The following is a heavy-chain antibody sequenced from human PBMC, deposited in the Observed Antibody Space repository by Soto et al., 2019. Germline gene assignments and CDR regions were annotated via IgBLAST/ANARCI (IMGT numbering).Heavy chain of an antibody. Sequence: GGSLRLSCAASGFTVSSNYMSWVRQAPGKGLEWVSVIYSGGSTYYADSVKGRFTISRDNSKNTLYLQMNSLRAEDTAVYYCARALPRYYYYMDVWGKGTTVTVSS. CDR1: GFTVSSNY. CDR3: ARALPRYYYYMDV. V-gene: IGHV3-53*01. J-gene: IGHJ6*03. CDR2: IYSGGST.